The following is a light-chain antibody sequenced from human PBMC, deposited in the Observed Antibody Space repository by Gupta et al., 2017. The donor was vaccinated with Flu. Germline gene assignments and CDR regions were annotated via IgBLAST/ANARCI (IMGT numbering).Light chain of an antibody. V-gene: IGKV1-39*01. CDR1: QSISSY. Sequence: DIQMTQSPSSLSASVGDRVTITCRASQSISSYLNWYQQKPGKAPKLLIYAASSLQSGVPSRFSGSGYGTDFTLTISSRQPEDFASSYCQQSDCNPLHTFGQGTKLEIK. CDR2: AAS. CDR3: QQSDCNPLHT. J-gene: IGKJ2*01.